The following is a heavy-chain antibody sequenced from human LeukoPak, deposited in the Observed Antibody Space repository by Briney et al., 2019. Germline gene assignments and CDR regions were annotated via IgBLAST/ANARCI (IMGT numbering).Heavy chain of an antibody. Sequence: SVNVSCKSSRYTFTGYYMHWVRQAPGQGVDWMGWINPNSGGTNYAQKFQGRVHMTRDTSISTAYMELSRLRSDDTAVYYCARGKDYDFWSGPTDYWGQGTLVTVSS. CDR2: INPNSGGT. J-gene: IGHJ4*02. V-gene: IGHV1-2*02. D-gene: IGHD3-3*01. CDR3: ARGKDYDFWSGPTDY. CDR1: RYTFTGYY.